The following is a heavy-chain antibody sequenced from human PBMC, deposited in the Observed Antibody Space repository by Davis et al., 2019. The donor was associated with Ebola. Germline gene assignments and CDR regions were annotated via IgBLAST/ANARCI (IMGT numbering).Heavy chain of an antibody. D-gene: IGHD1-1*01. CDR3: ARDWLEPYYFEY. CDR1: GLSLTGYY. CDR2: ISAYNGDT. J-gene: IGHJ4*02. V-gene: IGHV1-18*01. Sequence: ASLKVSCTASGLSLTGYYLHCARHAPGQGLEWMGWISAYNGDTHYAQKFQGRVTMTTDTSTTTAYMELRSLRSDDTAVYYCARDWLEPYYFEYWGQGTLVTVSS.